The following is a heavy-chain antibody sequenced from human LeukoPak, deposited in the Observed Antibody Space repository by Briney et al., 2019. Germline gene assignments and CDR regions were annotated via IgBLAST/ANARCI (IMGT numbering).Heavy chain of an antibody. D-gene: IGHD5-18*01. V-gene: IGHV4-30-2*01. J-gene: IGHJ4*02. CDR1: GGSISSGGYS. CDR3: AGIYSYGHFVDY. Sequence: SQTLSLTCAVSGGSISSGGYSWSWIRQPPGRGLEWIGYIYHSGSTYYNPSLKSRVTISVDKSKNQFSLKLSSVTAADTAVYYCAGIYSYGHFVDYWGQGTLVTVSS. CDR2: IYHSGST.